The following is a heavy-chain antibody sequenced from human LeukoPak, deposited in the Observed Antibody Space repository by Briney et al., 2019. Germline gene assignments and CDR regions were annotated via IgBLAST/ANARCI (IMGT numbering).Heavy chain of an antibody. CDR2: LFSDRRT. D-gene: IGHD4-17*01. Sequence: GSLRLSCAAPGFIVSTNYMTWVRQAPGKGLQWVAILFSDRRTFYADTVKGRFTVSRDNSKNTLYLQMNSLRPEDTAVYYCAKDVVIGASYDYGDYIPLPHWGQGTLVTVSS. CDR3: AKDVVIGASYDYGDYIPLPH. J-gene: IGHJ1*01. CDR1: GFIVSTNY. V-gene: IGHV3-66*02.